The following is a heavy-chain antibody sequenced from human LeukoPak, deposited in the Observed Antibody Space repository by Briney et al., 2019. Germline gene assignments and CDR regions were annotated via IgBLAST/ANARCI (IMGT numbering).Heavy chain of an antibody. CDR2: IKQDGSEK. CDR3: AIGGRFGLLDY. V-gene: IGHV3-7*01. J-gene: IGHJ4*02. D-gene: IGHD3-10*01. CDR1: GFTFSSYW. Sequence: GGSLRLSCAASGFTFSSYWMSWVRRAPGKGLEWVANIKQDGSEKYYVDSVKGRFTISRDNAKNSLYLQMNSLRAEDTAVYYCAIGGRFGLLDYWGQGTLVTVSS.